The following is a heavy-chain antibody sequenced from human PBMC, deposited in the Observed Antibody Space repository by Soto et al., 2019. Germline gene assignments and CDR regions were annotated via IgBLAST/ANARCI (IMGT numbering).Heavy chain of an antibody. CDR1: GGSISSSSYY. J-gene: IGHJ5*02. CDR2: IYYSGST. CDR3: ARDQSWHDLVWWFDP. D-gene: IGHD1-1*01. Sequence: PSETLSLTCTVSGGSISSSSYYWGWIRQPPGKGLEWIGSIYYSGSTYYNPSLKSRVTMTKDTSTSTVYMELNSLTSEDTAVYYCARDQSWHDLVWWFDPWGQGTLVTVS. V-gene: IGHV4-39*07.